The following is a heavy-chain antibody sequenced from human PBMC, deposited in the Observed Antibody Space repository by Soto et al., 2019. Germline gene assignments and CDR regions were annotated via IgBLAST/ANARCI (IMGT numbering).Heavy chain of an antibody. D-gene: IGHD4-17*01. CDR2: IYSGGST. Sequence: GGSLRLSCAASGFTVSSNYMSWVRQAPGKGLEWVSVIYSGGSTYYADSVKGRFTISRDNSKNTLYLQMNSLRAEDTAVYYCARVATVTPYYYYYMDVWGKGTTVTVSS. J-gene: IGHJ6*03. CDR3: ARVATVTPYYYYYMDV. V-gene: IGHV3-66*01. CDR1: GFTVSSNY.